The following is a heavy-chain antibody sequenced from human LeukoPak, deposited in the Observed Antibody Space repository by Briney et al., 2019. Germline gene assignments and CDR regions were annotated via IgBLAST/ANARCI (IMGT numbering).Heavy chain of an antibody. CDR1: GFTLGSHD. Sequence: PGGSLRLSCTASGFTLGSHDMHWVRQTTGEGLEWVAAIASGFQTFYAGSVKGRFTVSREDAKNSLYLQMNSLRAGDTAVYYCVREARGYHYTYFDYWGQGTLVTVSS. CDR3: VREARGYHYTYFDY. V-gene: IGHV3-13*01. J-gene: IGHJ4*02. D-gene: IGHD5-18*01. CDR2: IASGFQT.